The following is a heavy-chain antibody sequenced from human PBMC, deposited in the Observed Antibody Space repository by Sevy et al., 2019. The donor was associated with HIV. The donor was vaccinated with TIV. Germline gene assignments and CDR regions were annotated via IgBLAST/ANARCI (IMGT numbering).Heavy chain of an antibody. CDR3: ARDLPRSATTVPHFDY. Sequence: QLGGSLRLSCTASGFTFSSYEMNWVRQAPGKGLEWVSYISNSGSTIHYSDSVKGRFTISRDNAKNSLYLQMNSLRAEDTAVYYCARDLPRSATTVPHFDYWGRGTLVTVSS. D-gene: IGHD4-17*01. J-gene: IGHJ4*02. CDR1: GFTFSSYE. CDR2: ISNSGSTI. V-gene: IGHV3-48*03.